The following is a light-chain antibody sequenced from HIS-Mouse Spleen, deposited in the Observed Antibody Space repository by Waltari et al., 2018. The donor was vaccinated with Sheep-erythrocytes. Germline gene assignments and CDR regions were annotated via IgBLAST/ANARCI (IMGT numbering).Light chain of an antibody. CDR1: QSVLYSSNNKNY. Sequence: DIVMTQSPDSLAVGERATINCKSSQSVLYSSNNKNYLAWYQQKPGQPPKLLIYWASTRESGVPDRFSGSGSGTDFTLTISSLHAEDVAVYYCQQYYSTPFTFGPGTKVDIK. V-gene: IGKV4-1*01. CDR2: WAS. J-gene: IGKJ3*01. CDR3: QQYYSTPFT.